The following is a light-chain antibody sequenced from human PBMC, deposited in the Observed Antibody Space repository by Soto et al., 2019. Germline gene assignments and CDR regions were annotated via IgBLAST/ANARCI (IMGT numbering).Light chain of an antibody. Sequence: PGERATLSCRASQSVSSRNLAWYQQIPGQAPRLLIYDASNRATGVPARFSGSGSGTDFTLTISRLEPEDFAVYYCQQYGSSGTFGQGTKVDIK. V-gene: IGKV3-20*01. CDR1: QSVSSRN. CDR2: DAS. J-gene: IGKJ1*01. CDR3: QQYGSSGT.